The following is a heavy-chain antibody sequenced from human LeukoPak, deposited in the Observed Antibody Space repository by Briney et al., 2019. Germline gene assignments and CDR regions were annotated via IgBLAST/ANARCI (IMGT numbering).Heavy chain of an antibody. V-gene: IGHV4-59*01. CDR1: GGSIRSYY. CDR2: MSYSGST. Sequence: NPSETLSLTCTVSGGSIRSYYWNWIRQPPGKGLEWIGYMSYSGSTNYNPSLKSRVTILVDTSKNQFSLKLSSVTAADTAVYYCARRIAFGGNLDYWGQGTQVTVSS. D-gene: IGHD3-16*01. CDR3: ARRIAFGGNLDY. J-gene: IGHJ4*02.